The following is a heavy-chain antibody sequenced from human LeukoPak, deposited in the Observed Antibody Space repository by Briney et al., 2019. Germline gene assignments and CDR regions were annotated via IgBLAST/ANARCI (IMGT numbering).Heavy chain of an antibody. V-gene: IGHV3-66*01. CDR1: GFTVSSNY. J-gene: IGHJ3*02. CDR2: IYSGGST. CDR3: ARDWGYCSGGSCYSRNVAFDI. D-gene: IGHD2-15*01. Sequence: GGSLRLSCAASGFTVSSNYMSWVRQAPGKGLEWVSVIYSGGSTYYADSVKGRFTISRDNSKNTLYLQMNSLRAEDTAVYYCARDWGYCSGGSCYSRNVAFDIWGQGTMVTVSS.